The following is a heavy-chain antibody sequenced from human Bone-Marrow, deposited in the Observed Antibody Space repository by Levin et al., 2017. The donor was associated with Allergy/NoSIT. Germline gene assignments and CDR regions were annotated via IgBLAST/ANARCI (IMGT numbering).Heavy chain of an antibody. V-gene: IGHV4-30-4*01. CDR3: ARDTAFYDFWSGYPNWNFDL. CDR2: IYYSGST. D-gene: IGHD3-3*01. J-gene: IGHJ2*01. CDR1: GGSFSSGHYY. Sequence: SQTLSLTCTVSGGSFSSGHYYWNWIRQPPGKGLEWIGNIYYSGSTYYNPSLKSRVFVSLDTSKNQLSLKLTSVTAADTAVYYCARDTAFYDFWSGYPNWNFDLWGRGTLVTVSS.